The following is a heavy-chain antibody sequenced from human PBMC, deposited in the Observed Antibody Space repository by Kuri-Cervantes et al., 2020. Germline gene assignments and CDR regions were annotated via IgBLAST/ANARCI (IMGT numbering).Heavy chain of an antibody. Sequence: LRLSCTVSGGSISSYYWSWIRQPPGKGLEWIGYIYYSGSTYYNPSLKSRVTISVDTSKNQFSLKLSSVTAADTAVYYCARESSYYYGLESYKYYYGMDVWGQGTTVTVSS. CDR2: IYYSGST. CDR1: GGSISSYY. D-gene: IGHD3-10*01. V-gene: IGHV4-30-4*08. CDR3: ARESSYYYGLESYKYYYGMDV. J-gene: IGHJ6*02.